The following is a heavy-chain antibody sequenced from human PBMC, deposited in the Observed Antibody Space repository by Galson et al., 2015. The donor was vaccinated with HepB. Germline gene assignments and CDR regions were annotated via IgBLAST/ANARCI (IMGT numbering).Heavy chain of an antibody. CDR3: ARAAGQWLDIDY. D-gene: IGHD6-19*01. V-gene: IGHV3-11*06. Sequence: LRLSCAASGFTFSDYYMSWIRQAPGEGLGWVSYISSSSSYTNYADSVKGRFTISRDNAKNSLYLQMNSLRAEDTAVYYCARAAGQWLDIDYWGQGTLVTVSS. CDR1: GFTFSDYY. CDR2: ISSSSSYT. J-gene: IGHJ4*02.